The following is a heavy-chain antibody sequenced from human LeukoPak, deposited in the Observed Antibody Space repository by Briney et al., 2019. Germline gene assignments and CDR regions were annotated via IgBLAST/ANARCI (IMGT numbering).Heavy chain of an antibody. D-gene: IGHD3-3*01. CDR2: IIPIFGTA. V-gene: IGHV1-69*13. J-gene: IGHJ6*02. Sequence: SVKASCKASGGTFSSYAISWVRQAPGQGLEWMGGIIPIFGTANYAQKFQGRVTITADESTSTAYMELSSLRSEDTAVYYCARAGTIFGVARYYYGMDVWGQGTTVTVSS. CDR3: ARAGTIFGVARYYYGMDV. CDR1: GGTFSSYA.